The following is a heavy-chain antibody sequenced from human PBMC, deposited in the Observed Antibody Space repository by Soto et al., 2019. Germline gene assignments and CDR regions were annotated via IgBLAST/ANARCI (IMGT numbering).Heavy chain of an antibody. CDR3: ARHPRDDYNYGGSGIFDY. CDR1: GGSISSRTFW. V-gene: IGHV4-39*01. D-gene: IGHD4-4*01. Sequence: QLQLQESGPGLVKPSETLSLTCSVSGGSISSRTFWWAWIRQPPGKGLEWIGDMYYSGSSYSSPSLKSRVTLSVDTTKNQLSLKLNSVTAADTAVYYCARHPRDDYNYGGSGIFDYWGQGTLVTVSS. J-gene: IGHJ4*02. CDR2: MYYSGSS.